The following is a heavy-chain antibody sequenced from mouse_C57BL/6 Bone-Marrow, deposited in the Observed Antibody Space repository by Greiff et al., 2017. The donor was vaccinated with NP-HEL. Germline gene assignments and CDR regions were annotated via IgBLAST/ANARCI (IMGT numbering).Heavy chain of an antibody. CDR1: GFNIKDDY. V-gene: IGHV14-4*01. J-gene: IGHJ3*01. Sequence: EVKLVESGAELVRPGASVKLSCTASGFNIKDDYMHWVKQRPEQGLEWVGWIDPENGDTEYASKFQGKATITADTSSNTAYLQLSSLTSEDTAVYYCTRYRFAYWGQGTLVTVSA. CDR2: IDPENGDT. CDR3: TRYRFAY.